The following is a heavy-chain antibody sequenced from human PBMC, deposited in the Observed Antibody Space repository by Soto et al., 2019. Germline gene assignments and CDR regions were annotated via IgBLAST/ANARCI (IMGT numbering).Heavy chain of an antibody. CDR1: GFTFSSYA. CDR3: AKGEGIFGPENNPYYYYYMDV. V-gene: IGHV3-23*01. CDR2: ISGSGGST. Sequence: GGSLRLSCAASGFTFSSYAMSWVRQAPGKGLEWVSAISGSGGSTYYADSVKGRFTISRDNSKNTLYLQMNSLRAEDTAVYYCAKGEGIFGPENNPYYYYYMDVWGKGTTVTVSS. D-gene: IGHD3-3*01. J-gene: IGHJ6*03.